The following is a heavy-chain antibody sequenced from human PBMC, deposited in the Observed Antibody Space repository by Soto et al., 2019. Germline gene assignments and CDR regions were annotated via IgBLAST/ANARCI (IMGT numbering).Heavy chain of an antibody. CDR3: AHRRDTAGGNWFDP. J-gene: IGHJ5*02. D-gene: IGHD5-18*01. CDR1: GFSLSTSGVG. CDR2: IYWDDDE. Sequence: QLTLKESGPTLVKPTQTLTMTCNFSGFSLSTSGVGVAWIRQPPGEALEWLALIYWDDDERYSPSLKNRLTITKVTNKNQLVLTMTDMDPVDTGPYYCAHRRDTAGGNWFDPWGQGTLVTVSS. V-gene: IGHV2-5*02.